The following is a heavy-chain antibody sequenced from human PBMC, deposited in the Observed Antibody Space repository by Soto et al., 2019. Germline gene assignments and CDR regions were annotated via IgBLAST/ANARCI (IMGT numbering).Heavy chain of an antibody. CDR1: GFTFTGYY. V-gene: IGHV1-2*02. Sequence: ASVKVSCKASGFTFTGYYIHWVRQVPGQGLEWMGWIKSNGDDTKYAQKFQDRVTMTRDTSMSTVYMELSRLRSDDMAVYYCARTPRAQMVVLEAATRFDYWGQGTLVTVSS. D-gene: IGHD2-15*01. J-gene: IGHJ4*02. CDR3: ARTPRAQMVVLEAATRFDY. CDR2: IKSNGDDT.